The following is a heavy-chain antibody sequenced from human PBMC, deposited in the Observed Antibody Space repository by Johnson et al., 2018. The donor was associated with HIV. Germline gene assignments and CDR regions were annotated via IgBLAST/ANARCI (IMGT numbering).Heavy chain of an antibody. CDR1: GFTFSSFA. CDR2: ISYDGSNK. V-gene: IGHV3-30-3*01. CDR3: VRVQGIVHDAFDL. J-gene: IGHJ3*01. Sequence: QVQLVESGGGVVQPGRSLRLSCAASGFTFSSFAMHWVRQAPGKGLEWVAVISYDGSNKYYADSVKCRFTISRDNSKNTLYLQMNSLGAEDTAVYCCVRVQGIVHDAFDLWGQGTMVTVSS. D-gene: IGHD2-15*01.